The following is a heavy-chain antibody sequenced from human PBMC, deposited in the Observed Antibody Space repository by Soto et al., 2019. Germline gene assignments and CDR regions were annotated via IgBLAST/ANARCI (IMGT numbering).Heavy chain of an antibody. D-gene: IGHD2-8*01. CDR3: AVRVYAPTDYYYYGMDV. Sequence: QVQLVQSGAEVKKPGASVKVSCKASGYTFTSYDINWVRQATGQGLEWMGWMNPNSGNTGYAQKFQGRVTMTRNTSISTAYMELSSLRSEDTAVYYCAVRVYAPTDYYYYGMDVWGQGITVTVSS. CDR2: MNPNSGNT. CDR1: GYTFTSYD. V-gene: IGHV1-8*01. J-gene: IGHJ6*02.